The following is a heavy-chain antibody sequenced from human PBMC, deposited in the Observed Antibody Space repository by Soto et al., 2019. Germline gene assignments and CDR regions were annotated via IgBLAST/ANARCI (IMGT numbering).Heavy chain of an antibody. V-gene: IGHV1-18*01. J-gene: IGHJ5*02. D-gene: IGHD3-10*01. Sequence: QDQLVPSGAEVKKPGASVKVSCKASGYTFTSFGIGWVRQSPGNGLEWLGWVSHYNGHTRYAQEVEGRVTMTTETSTSTAYMELRSLRSDDTAVYYWARVTFGEVSGFDPWGQGTLVTVSS. CDR2: VSHYNGHT. CDR1: GYTFTSFG. CDR3: ARVTFGEVSGFDP.